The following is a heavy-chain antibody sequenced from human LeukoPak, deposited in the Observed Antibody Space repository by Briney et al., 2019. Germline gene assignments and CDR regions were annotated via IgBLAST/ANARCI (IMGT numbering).Heavy chain of an antibody. CDR2: IYYSGST. CDR3: AREIAAAGTFDY. J-gene: IGHJ4*02. D-gene: IGHD6-13*01. V-gene: IGHV4-59*01. Sequence: SETLSLTCTVSGGSISSYYWSWIRQPPGKGLEWIGYIYYSGSTNYNPSLKSRVTISVDTSKNLFSLKLSSVTAADTAVYYCAREIAAAGTFDYWGQETLVTVSS. CDR1: GGSISSYY.